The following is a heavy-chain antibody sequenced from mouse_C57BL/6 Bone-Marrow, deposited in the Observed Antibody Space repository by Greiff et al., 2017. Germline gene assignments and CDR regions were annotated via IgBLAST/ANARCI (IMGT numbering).Heavy chain of an antibody. CDR3: ARGIYYGSSYYFDY. CDR1: GYTFTSYG. V-gene: IGHV1-81*01. J-gene: IGHJ2*01. Sequence: QVQLKESGAELARPGASVKLSCKASGYTFTSYGISWVKQRTGQGLEWIGEIYPRSGNTYYNEKFKGKATLTADKSSSTAYMGLRSLTSEDSAVYFCARGIYYGSSYYFDYWGQGTTLTVSS. CDR2: IYPRSGNT. D-gene: IGHD1-1*01.